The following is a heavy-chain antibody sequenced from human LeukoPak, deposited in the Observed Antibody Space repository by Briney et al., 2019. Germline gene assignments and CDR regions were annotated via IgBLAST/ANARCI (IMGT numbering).Heavy chain of an antibody. CDR3: ASGGPTRGTLAS. CDR2: IRRDGTYV. CDR1: AFGFSDYG. D-gene: IGHD1-26*01. Sequence: PGASLRLSCTAPAFGFSDYGMYWVRQTPDKGLEWVAYIRRDGTYVNYVASVKGRFSIPRDNSKSTLWLQMNSLRVEDTALYYCASGGPTRGTLASWGQGSLVTVSS. V-gene: IGHV3-30*02. J-gene: IGHJ4*02.